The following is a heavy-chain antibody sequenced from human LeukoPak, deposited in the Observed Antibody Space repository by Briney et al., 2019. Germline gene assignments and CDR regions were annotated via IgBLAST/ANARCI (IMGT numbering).Heavy chain of an antibody. CDR1: GDSISTGSHY. J-gene: IGHJ5*02. CDR3: ARETGTVS. V-gene: IGHV4-39*01. D-gene: IGHD3-9*01. CDR2: IYFSGST. Sequence: PSETLSLTCTVSGDSISTGSHYWGWIRQPPGKGLEWIGSIYFSGSTYYNPSLKSRVTISVNTSKNQFSLNLSPVTAADTAVYYCARETGTVSWGQGTLVTVSS.